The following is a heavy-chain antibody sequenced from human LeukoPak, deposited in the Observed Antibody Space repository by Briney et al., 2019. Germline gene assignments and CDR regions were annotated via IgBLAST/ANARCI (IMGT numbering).Heavy chain of an antibody. D-gene: IGHD2-15*01. CDR1: GGSISSYY. Sequence: SETLSLTCTVSGGSISSYYWSWIRQPPGKGLEWIGYIYYSGSTNYNPSLKSRVTISADTSKNQFSLKLSSVTAADTAVYYCARVRGDCSGGSCYPSYYYYYMDVWGKGTTVTVSS. J-gene: IGHJ6*03. CDR3: ARVRGDCSGGSCYPSYYYYYMDV. CDR2: IYYSGST. V-gene: IGHV4-59*01.